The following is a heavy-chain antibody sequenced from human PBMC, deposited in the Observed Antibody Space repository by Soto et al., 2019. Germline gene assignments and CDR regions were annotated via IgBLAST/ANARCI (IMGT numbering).Heavy chain of an antibody. V-gene: IGHV3-43*01. CDR1: GFTFHTHT. CDR3: ANDRVAHKYYYNGVDV. Sequence: EVQLVESGGVVIQPGGSLRLSCAASGFTFHTHTMYWVRQAPGKVLEWVSLISYNGDDTYYADSVKGRFTISRDNSKNSLYLQMNSLRSEDTALYYCANDRVAHKYYYNGVDVWGQGTTVTVSS. CDR2: ISYNGDDT. J-gene: IGHJ6*02.